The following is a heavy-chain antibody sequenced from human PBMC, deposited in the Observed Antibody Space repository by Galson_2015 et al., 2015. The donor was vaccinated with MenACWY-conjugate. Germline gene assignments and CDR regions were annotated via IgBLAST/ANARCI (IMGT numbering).Heavy chain of an antibody. CDR3: ARADEYCSGSCYSGLDAFDV. D-gene: IGHD2-15*01. CDR2: T. Sequence: TSYNPSLRGRVTISRDTSKNHFSLELTAVTAADTAVYYCARADEYCSGSCYSGLDAFDVWSPGTMVTVSS. V-gene: IGHV4-31*02. J-gene: IGHJ3*01.